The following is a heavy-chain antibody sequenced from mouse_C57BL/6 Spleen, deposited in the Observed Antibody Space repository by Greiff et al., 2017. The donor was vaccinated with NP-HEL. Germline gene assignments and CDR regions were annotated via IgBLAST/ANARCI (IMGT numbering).Heavy chain of an antibody. D-gene: IGHD1-1*01. CDR2: INPSNGGT. CDR1: GYTFTSYW. Sequence: VQLQQSGTELVKPGASVKLSCKASGYTFTSYWMHWVKQRPGQGLEWIGNINPSNGGTNYNEKFKSKATLTVDKSSSTAYMQLSSLTSEDSAVYYGARRNYGSSYWYFDVWGTGTTVTVSS. J-gene: IGHJ1*03. V-gene: IGHV1-53*01. CDR3: ARRNYGSSYWYFDV.